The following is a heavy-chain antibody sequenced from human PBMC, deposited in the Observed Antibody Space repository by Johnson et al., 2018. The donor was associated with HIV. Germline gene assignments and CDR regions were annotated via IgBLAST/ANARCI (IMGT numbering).Heavy chain of an antibody. CDR3: ARVKGCTGGVCSALGAFDI. Sequence: QEKLVESGGGVVQPGGSLRPSCAASGFTFSSYALHWVRQAPGKGLAWVAIISYDGSNKYYADSVKGRFTIARDNAKNSLYLQMNTLRAEDTAVYYCARVKGCTGGVCSALGAFDIWGQGTMVTVSS. CDR1: GFTFSSYA. V-gene: IGHV3-30*04. J-gene: IGHJ3*02. D-gene: IGHD2-8*02. CDR2: ISYDGSNK.